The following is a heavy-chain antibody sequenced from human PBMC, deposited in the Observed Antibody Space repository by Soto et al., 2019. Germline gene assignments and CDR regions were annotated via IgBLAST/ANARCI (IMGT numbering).Heavy chain of an antibody. CDR2: INHSGST. J-gene: IGHJ3*02. Sequence: QVQLQQWGAGLLKPSETLSLTCAVYGGSFSGYYWSWIRQPPGKGLEWIGEINHSGSTNYNPSLTSRVTISVDTSKNQFSLKLSSVTAADTAVYYCASLEKDVGTDAFDIWGQGTMVTVSS. CDR1: GGSFSGYY. CDR3: ASLEKDVGTDAFDI. V-gene: IGHV4-34*01. D-gene: IGHD1-1*01.